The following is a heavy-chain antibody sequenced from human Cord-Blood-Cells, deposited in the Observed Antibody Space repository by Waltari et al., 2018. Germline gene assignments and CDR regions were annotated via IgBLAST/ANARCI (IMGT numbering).Heavy chain of an antibody. CDR3: ARDSVYYDILTGYYTPHYYYYGMDV. V-gene: IGHV4-61*01. J-gene: IGHJ6*02. Sequence: QVQLQESGPGLVKPSETLSLTCTVSGGSVSRGSYYWSWIRQPPGKGLEWIGYIYYSVSTNYHPALKSRVTISVDTSKNQFSLKLSAVTAADTAVYYCARDSVYYDILTGYYTPHYYYYGMDVWGQGTTVTVSS. CDR2: IYYSVST. D-gene: IGHD3-9*01. CDR1: GGSVSRGSYY.